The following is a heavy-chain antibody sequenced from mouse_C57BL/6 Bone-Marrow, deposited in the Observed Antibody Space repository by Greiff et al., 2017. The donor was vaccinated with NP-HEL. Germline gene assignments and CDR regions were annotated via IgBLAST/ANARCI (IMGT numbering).Heavy chain of an antibody. V-gene: IGHV1-62-2*01. CDR1: GYTFTEYT. J-gene: IGHJ3*01. D-gene: IGHD2-5*01. CDR3: ARHEGAYYSNPAWFAY. CDR2: FYPGSGSI. Sequence: VQLQQSGAELVKPGASVKLSCKASGYTFTEYTIHWVKQRSGQGLEWIGWFYPGSGSIKYNEKFKDKATLTADKSSSTVYMELSSLTSEDSAVYFCARHEGAYYSNPAWFAYWGQGTLVTVSA.